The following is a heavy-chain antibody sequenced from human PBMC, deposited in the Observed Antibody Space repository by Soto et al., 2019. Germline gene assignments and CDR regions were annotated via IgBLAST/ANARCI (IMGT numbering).Heavy chain of an antibody. J-gene: IGHJ4*02. CDR2: MNPNSGNT. CDR1: GYTFTSYD. Sequence: QVQLVQSGAEVKKPGASVKVSCKASGYTFTSYDINWVRQATGQGLEWMGWMNPNSGNTGYAQKFQGRVTITADESTSTAYMELSSLRSEDTAVYYCARDSDYSNYRNPYYFDYWGQGTLVTVSS. V-gene: IGHV1-8*01. D-gene: IGHD4-4*01. CDR3: ARDSDYSNYRNPYYFDY.